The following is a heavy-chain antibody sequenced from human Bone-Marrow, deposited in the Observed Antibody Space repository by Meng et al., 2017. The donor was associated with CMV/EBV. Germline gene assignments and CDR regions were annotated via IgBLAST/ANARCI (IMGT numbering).Heavy chain of an antibody. Sequence: GSLKISCAASGFTFDDYGMSWVRQAPGKGLEWVSGINWNGGSTGYADSVKGRFTISRDNAKNSLYLQMNSLRAEDTALYYCARDSGSLLYYFDYWGQGTLVTVSS. V-gene: IGHV3-20*04. CDR2: INWNGGST. CDR3: ARDSGSLLYYFDY. D-gene: IGHD1-26*01. CDR1: GFTFDDYG. J-gene: IGHJ4*02.